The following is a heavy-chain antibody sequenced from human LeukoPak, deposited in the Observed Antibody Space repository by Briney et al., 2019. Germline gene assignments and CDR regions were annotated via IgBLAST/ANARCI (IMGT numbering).Heavy chain of an antibody. CDR2: ISSDGTNK. CDR3: ARSPDYDFWTHYFDY. Sequence: GGSLRLSCAASGFTFNKYAIHWVRQAPGKGLEWVAVISSDGTNKCHTDSVQGRFIISRENSKNTLYLQMNSLRAEDTAVYYCARSPDYDFWTHYFDYWGQGILVTVSS. V-gene: IGHV3-30*04. J-gene: IGHJ4*02. CDR1: GFTFNKYA. D-gene: IGHD3-3*01.